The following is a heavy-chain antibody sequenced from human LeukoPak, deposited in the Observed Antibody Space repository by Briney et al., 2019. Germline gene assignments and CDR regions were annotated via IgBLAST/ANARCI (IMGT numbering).Heavy chain of an antibody. D-gene: IGHD2-8*01. CDR2: ISWDGDSA. J-gene: IGHJ4*02. CDR1: GLHVDEYA. V-gene: IGHV3-43D*04. Sequence: GGSLPLFRVPSGLHVDEYAMHWTRHAPGEGLEWLSCISWDGDSANYADSVKGRFTVSRDNGENSLFLEMNRLRGDDTAVYYCVKGRNGTNLYELDDWGQGTRVTVSS. CDR3: VKGRNGTNLYELDD.